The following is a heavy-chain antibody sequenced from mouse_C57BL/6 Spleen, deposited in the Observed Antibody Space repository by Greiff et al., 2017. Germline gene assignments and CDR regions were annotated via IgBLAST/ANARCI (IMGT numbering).Heavy chain of an antibody. CDR2: INYDGSST. V-gene: IGHV5-16*01. CDR1: GFTFSDYY. CDR3: ARPNWDGADYFDY. D-gene: IGHD4-1*01. Sequence: EVQRVESEGGLVQPGSSMKLSCTASGFTFSDYYMAWVRQVPEKGLEWVANINYDGSSTYYLDSLKSRFIISRDNAKNILYLQMSSLKSEDTATYYCARPNWDGADYFDYWGQGTTLTVSS. J-gene: IGHJ2*01.